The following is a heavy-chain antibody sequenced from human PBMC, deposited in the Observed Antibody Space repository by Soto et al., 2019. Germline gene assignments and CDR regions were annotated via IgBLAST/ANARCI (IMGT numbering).Heavy chain of an antibody. V-gene: IGHV2-70*11. Sequence: SGPTLVNPTQTLTLTCTSSGFSLSSSGMCVSWIRQPPGKALEWLARIDWDDDKYYSTSLKTRLTISKDTSKNQVVLTMTNMDPVDTATYYCARIYGGSCYRGYYGMDVWGQGTTVTVSS. CDR2: IDWDDDK. CDR1: GFSLSSSGMC. CDR3: ARIYGGSCYRGYYGMDV. J-gene: IGHJ6*02. D-gene: IGHD2-15*01.